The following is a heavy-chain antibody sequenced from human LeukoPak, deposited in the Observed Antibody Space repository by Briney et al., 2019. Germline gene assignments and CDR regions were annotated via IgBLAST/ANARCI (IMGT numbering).Heavy chain of an antibody. J-gene: IGHJ4*02. V-gene: IGHV3-30-3*01. Sequence: GGSLRLSCAASGFTSSSYAMRWVRQAPGKGLEWVAVISYDGSNKYYADSVKGRFTISRDNSKNTLYLQMNSLRAEDTAVYYCAKDVEYYYDSSGVDYWGQGTLVTVSS. CDR2: ISYDGSNK. CDR1: GFTSSSYA. CDR3: AKDVEYYYDSSGVDY. D-gene: IGHD3-22*01.